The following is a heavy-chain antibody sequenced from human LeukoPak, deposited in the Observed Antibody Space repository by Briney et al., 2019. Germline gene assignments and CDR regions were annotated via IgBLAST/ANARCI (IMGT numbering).Heavy chain of an antibody. J-gene: IGHJ5*01. D-gene: IGHD4-17*01. CDR3: ARTKNYGAYDFDS. Sequence: SQTLSFTCTVSGDSIMAGDYAWRWIRQPPGKGLEWIGYIYHGGATYYNPSLKSRVTLSVDRSKNQFSLRLNSVTAADTAVYYCARTKNYGAYDFDSWGQGTLVTVSS. CDR1: GDSIMAGDYA. CDR2: IYHGGAT. V-gene: IGHV4-30-2*01.